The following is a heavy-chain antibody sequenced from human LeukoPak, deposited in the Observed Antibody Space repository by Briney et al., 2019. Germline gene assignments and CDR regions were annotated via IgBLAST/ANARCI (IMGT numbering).Heavy chain of an antibody. Sequence: GGSLRLSCAASGFTFDDYGMSWVRQAPGKGLEWVSGINWNGGSTGYADSVKGRFTISRDNSKNTLYLQMGSLRAEDMAVYYCASVTTHGVSHYEYKYWGQGTLVTVSS. CDR3: ASVTTHGVSHYEYKY. V-gene: IGHV3-20*04. J-gene: IGHJ4*02. CDR1: GFTFDDYG. CDR2: INWNGGST. D-gene: IGHD4-11*01.